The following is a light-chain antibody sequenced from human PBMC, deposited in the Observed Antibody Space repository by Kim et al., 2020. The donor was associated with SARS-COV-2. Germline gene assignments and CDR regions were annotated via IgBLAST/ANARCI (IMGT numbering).Light chain of an antibody. CDR2: QAS. Sequence: ESEGDRGTIPCRASQAISTWLAWYQRQLGKAPKLLIYQASISETGVPSRFSGSGSGKEFTLTISSLQPDDFATYYCQQHNSFPWTFGQGTKVDIK. J-gene: IGKJ1*01. CDR1: QAISTW. CDR3: QQHNSFPWT. V-gene: IGKV1-5*03.